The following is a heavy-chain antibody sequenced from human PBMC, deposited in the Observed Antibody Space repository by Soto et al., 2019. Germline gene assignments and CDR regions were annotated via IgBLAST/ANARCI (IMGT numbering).Heavy chain of an antibody. Sequence: PTETLSLTCTVSGGSISGYYWSWIRLPPGKGLEWIGYIFYSGSTYYNPSLKSRLTISIDTSKKQFSLRLTSVTAADTAVYYCATYDSSGLAFWGQGTLVTVSS. D-gene: IGHD3-22*01. V-gene: IGHV4-59*08. CDR1: GGSISGYY. CDR2: IFYSGST. CDR3: ATYDSSGLAF. J-gene: IGHJ4*02.